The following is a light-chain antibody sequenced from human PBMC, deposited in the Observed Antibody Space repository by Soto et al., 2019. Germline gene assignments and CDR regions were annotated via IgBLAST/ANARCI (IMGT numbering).Light chain of an antibody. J-gene: IGLJ1*01. CDR1: SSDVGSYNR. CDR3: SSYTSSSTYV. CDR2: EVS. Sequence: QSALTQPPSVSGSPGQSVPISCTGTSSDVGSYNRVSWYQQPPGTAPKLMIYEVSNRPSGVPDRFSGSNSGNTASLTISGLQAEDEADYYCSSYTSSSTYVFGTGTKVTVL. V-gene: IGLV2-18*02.